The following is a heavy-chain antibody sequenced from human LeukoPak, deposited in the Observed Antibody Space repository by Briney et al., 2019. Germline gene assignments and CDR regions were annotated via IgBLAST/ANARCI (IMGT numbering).Heavy chain of an antibody. J-gene: IGHJ4*02. CDR2: INHSGST. CDR3: ARTNGIVGASPVGYLDY. Sequence: PSETLSLTCAVYGGSFSGYYWSWIRQPPGKGLEWIGEINHSGSTNYNPSLKSRVTISVDTSKNQFSLKLSSVTAADTAVYYCARTNGIVGASPVGYLDYWGQGTLVTVSS. D-gene: IGHD1-26*01. V-gene: IGHV4-34*01. CDR1: GGSFSGYY.